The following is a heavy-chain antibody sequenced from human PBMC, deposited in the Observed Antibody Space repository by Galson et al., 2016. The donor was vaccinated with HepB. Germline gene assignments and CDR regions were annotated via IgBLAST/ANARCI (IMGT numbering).Heavy chain of an antibody. CDR2: ISADGSNY. V-gene: IGHV3-30-3*01. D-gene: IGHD3-22*01. CDR3: AGSYHSSGYFGNWYFDL. J-gene: IGHJ2*01. Sequence: SLRLSCAASGFTFSSYGIHWVRQAPGKGLEWVAVISADGSNYYYADSVKGRFTISRDNSKNSLYLQMNSLPTEDTAVYCCAGSYHSSGYFGNWYFDLWGRGTLVTVSS. CDR1: GFTFSSYG.